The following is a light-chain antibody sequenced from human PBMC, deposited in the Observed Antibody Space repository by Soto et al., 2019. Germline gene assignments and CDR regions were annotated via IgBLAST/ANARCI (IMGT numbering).Light chain of an antibody. Sequence: QSVRTQQPAASGTPGQRVTISCSGSSSNIGSNSVYWYQQLPKMAPKLLIYTNNQRPSGVPDRFSGSKSGISASLAISGLRSEDEADYYCATWDDILSGVVFGEGTKVTVL. CDR1: SSNIGSNS. V-gene: IGLV1-47*01. CDR2: TNN. CDR3: ATWDDILSGVV. J-gene: IGLJ3*02.